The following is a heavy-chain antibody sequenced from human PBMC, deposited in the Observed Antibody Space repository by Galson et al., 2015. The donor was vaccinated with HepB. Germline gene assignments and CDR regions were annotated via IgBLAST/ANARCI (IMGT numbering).Heavy chain of an antibody. Sequence: SVKVSCKASGGTFSSYAISWVRQAPGQGLEWMGGIIPIFGTANYAQKFQGRVTITADESTSTAYMELSSLRSEDTAVYYCARIRGGVTPYYYYGMDVWGQGTTVTVSS. CDR2: IIPIFGTA. D-gene: IGHD5-18*01. V-gene: IGHV1-69*13. CDR3: ARIRGGVTPYYYYGMDV. J-gene: IGHJ6*02. CDR1: GGTFSSYA.